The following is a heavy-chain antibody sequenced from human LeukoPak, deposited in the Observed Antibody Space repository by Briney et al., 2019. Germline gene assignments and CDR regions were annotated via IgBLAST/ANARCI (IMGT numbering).Heavy chain of an antibody. Sequence: PGGSLRFSCAASGFTFSDYYMSWIRQAPGKGLEGGSYISSSGSTIYYADSVKGRFTISRDNAKNSLYLQMNSLRAEATAVYYCVRDRAPNSSGWQVNWFDPWGQGTLVTVSS. CDR1: GFTFSDYY. V-gene: IGHV3-11*01. CDR2: ISSSGSTI. D-gene: IGHD6-19*01. CDR3: VRDRAPNSSGWQVNWFDP. J-gene: IGHJ5*02.